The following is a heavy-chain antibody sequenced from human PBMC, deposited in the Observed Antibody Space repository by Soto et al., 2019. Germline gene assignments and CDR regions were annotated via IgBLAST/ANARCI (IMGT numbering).Heavy chain of an antibody. J-gene: IGHJ4*02. CDR3: ARELDPYYGGNSLSLDY. CDR1: GGTFSTYG. Sequence: QVQLVQSGAEVKKPGSLVKVSCKASGGTFSTYGMNWVRLAPGQGLEWMGGIIPKFGTTNYAQKFQGRVTITADESTNTAYMELNYLRSEDTAVYFCARELDPYYGGNSLSLDYWGQGTLVTVSS. V-gene: IGHV1-69*13. CDR2: IIPKFGTT. D-gene: IGHD4-17*01.